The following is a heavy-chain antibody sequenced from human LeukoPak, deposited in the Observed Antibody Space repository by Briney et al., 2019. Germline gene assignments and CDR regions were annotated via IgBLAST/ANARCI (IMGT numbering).Heavy chain of an antibody. Sequence: ASVTVSCKASGYTFTSYGISWVRQAPGQGLEWMGWMNPNSGNTGYAQKFQGRVTITRSTSISTAYMELSSLRSEDTAVYYCARFANYYDSSGYDITYAFDIWGQGTMVTVSS. D-gene: IGHD3-22*01. V-gene: IGHV1-8*03. CDR3: ARFANYYDSSGYDITYAFDI. J-gene: IGHJ3*02. CDR1: GYTFTSYG. CDR2: MNPNSGNT.